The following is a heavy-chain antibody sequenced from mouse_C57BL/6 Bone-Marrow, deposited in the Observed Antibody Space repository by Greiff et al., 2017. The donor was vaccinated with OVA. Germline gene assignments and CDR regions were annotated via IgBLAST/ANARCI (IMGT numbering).Heavy chain of an antibody. CDR3: TRCWYFDY. V-gene: IGHV1-15*01. CDR1: GYTFTDYE. Sequence: QVQLKESGAELVRPGASVTLSCKASGYTFTDYEMHWVKQTPVHGLEWIGAIDPETGGTAYNQKFKGKAILTADKSSSTAYMELRSLTSEDSPVYYCTRCWYFDYWGQGTTLTVSS. CDR2: IDPETGGT. J-gene: IGHJ2*01.